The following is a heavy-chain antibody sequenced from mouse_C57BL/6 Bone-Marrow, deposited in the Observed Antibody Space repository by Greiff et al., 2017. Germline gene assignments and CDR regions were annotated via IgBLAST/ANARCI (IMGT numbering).Heavy chain of an antibody. J-gene: IGHJ3*01. CDR3: ARIDYDYDGPFAY. V-gene: IGHV1-64*01. Sequence: VKLVESGAELVKPGASVTLSCKASGYTFTSYWMHWVKQRPGQGLEWIGMIHPKSGSTNHNEEFKSKATLTVATSSSTAYMQLSSLTSEDSAVYYGARIDYDYDGPFAYWGQGTLVTVSA. CDR2: IHPKSGST. CDR1: GYTFTSYW. D-gene: IGHD2-4*01.